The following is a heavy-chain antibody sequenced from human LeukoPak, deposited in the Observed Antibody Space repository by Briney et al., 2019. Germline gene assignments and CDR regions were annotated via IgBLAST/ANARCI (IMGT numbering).Heavy chain of an antibody. J-gene: IGHJ4*02. Sequence: GGSLRLSCAASGFSFISYGMQWVRQAPGKGLEWVGVISDDGRRKDYADSVKGRFTISRDNSKDTLYLQMNSLRAEDTAVYYCAKRPSDYGDYVSYFDYWGQGTLVTVSS. V-gene: IGHV3-30*18. D-gene: IGHD4-17*01. CDR2: ISDDGRRK. CDR3: AKRPSDYGDYVSYFDY. CDR1: GFSFISYG.